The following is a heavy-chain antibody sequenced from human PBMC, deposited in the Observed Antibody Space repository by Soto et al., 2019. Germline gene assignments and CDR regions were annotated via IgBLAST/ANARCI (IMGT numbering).Heavy chain of an antibody. J-gene: IGHJ4*02. CDR3: AARYCTNGVCYYFDY. CDR2: IHYSGST. V-gene: IGHV4-39*01. CDR1: GGSISSSSYY. Sequence: PSETLSLTCTVSGGSISSSSYYWGWIRQPPGKGLEWIGHIHYSGSTYYNPSLKSRVTISADTSKNQFSLKLSSVTAADAALYYCAARYCTNGVCYYFDYWGLGALVTVSS. D-gene: IGHD2-8*01.